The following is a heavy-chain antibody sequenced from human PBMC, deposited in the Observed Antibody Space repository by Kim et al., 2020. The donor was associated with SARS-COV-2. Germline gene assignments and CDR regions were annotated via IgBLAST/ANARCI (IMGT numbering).Heavy chain of an antibody. CDR2: IYYSGST. V-gene: IGHV4-59*01. CDR1: GGSISSYY. CDR3: ARVGYFEGSWFDP. Sequence: SETLSLTCTVSGGSISSYYWSWIRQPPGKGLEWIGYIYYSGSTNYNPSLKSRVTISVDTSKNQFSLKLSSVTAADTAVYYCARVGYFEGSWFDPWGQGTLVTVSS. J-gene: IGHJ5*02. D-gene: IGHD3-9*01.